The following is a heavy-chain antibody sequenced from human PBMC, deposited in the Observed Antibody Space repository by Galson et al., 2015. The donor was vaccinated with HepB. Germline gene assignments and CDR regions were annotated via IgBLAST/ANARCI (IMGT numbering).Heavy chain of an antibody. CDR1: GYTFTGYY. D-gene: IGHD5-12*01. J-gene: IGHJ6*02. V-gene: IGHV1-2*06. CDR2: INPNSGGT. Sequence: SVKVSCKASGYTFTGYYMHWVRQAPGQGLEWMGRINPNSGGTNYAQKFQGRVTMTRGTSISTAYMELSRLRSDDTAVYYCARGYDSSVYYYYGMDIWGQGTTVTVSS. CDR3: ARGYDSSVYYYYGMDI.